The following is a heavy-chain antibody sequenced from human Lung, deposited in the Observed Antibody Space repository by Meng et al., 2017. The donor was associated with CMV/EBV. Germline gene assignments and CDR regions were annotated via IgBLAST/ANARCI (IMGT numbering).Heavy chain of an antibody. CDR3: ARVFGDIPGYVFDY. CDR2: TYYKSKWNH. D-gene: IGHD3-9*01. J-gene: IGHJ4*02. CDR1: GDSVSSNSAT. V-gene: IGHV6-1*01. Sequence: SETXSLXCAISGDSVSSNSATWNWIRQSPSRGLEWLGRTYYKSKWNHDYAVSVKSRISFNPDTSKNQFSLQLSSVTPEDTAVYYCARVFGDIPGYVFDYWXQGPLVTVSS.